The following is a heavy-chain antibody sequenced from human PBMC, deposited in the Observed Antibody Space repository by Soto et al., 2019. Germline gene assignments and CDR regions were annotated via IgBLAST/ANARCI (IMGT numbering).Heavy chain of an antibody. D-gene: IGHD3-10*01. V-gene: IGHV4-30-4*01. CDR1: GGSISSGDYY. J-gene: IGHJ5*02. CDR3: AREHGSGSYPTPFDP. Sequence: KPSETLSLTCTVSGGSISSGDYYWSWIRQPPGKGLEWIGYIYYSGSTYYNPSLKSRVTISVDTSKNQFSLKLSSVTAADTAVYYCAREHGSGSYPTPFDPWGQGTLVTVSS. CDR2: IYYSGST.